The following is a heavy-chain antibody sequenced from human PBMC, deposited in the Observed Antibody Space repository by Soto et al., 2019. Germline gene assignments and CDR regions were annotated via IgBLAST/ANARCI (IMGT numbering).Heavy chain of an antibody. CDR1: GYTFTGYY. CDR3: AIVLFPAGSYYAYYYYGMDV. J-gene: IGHJ6*02. D-gene: IGHD1-26*01. V-gene: IGHV1-2*04. Sequence: GASVKVSCKASGYTFTGYYMHWVRQAPGQGLEWMGWINPNSGGTNYAQKFQGWVTMTRDTSISTAYMELSRLRSDDTAVYYCAIVLFPAGSYYAYYYYGMDVWGQGTTVTVSS. CDR2: INPNSGGT.